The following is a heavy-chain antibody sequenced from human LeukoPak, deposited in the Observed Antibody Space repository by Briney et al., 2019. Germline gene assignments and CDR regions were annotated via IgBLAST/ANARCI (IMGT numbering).Heavy chain of an antibody. Sequence: GGSLRLSCAPSGFTFSGYAMSWVRQAPGKGLEWVSTISDSGTSTYYADSVRGRFTISRDNSKNTLYLQMNSLRAEDTAVYYCAKVQGDYIVYYFYGMDVWGQGTTVTVSS. CDR3: AKVQGDYIVYYFYGMDV. D-gene: IGHD4-17*01. CDR2: ISDSGTST. CDR1: GFTFSGYA. J-gene: IGHJ6*02. V-gene: IGHV3-23*01.